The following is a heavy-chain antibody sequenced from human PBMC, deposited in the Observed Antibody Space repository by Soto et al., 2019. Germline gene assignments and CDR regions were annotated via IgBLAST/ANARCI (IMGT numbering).Heavy chain of an antibody. CDR2: ISATGDSA. CDR1: GFTFSSYA. CDR3: AKDPLGYSSRWYPNWFGP. V-gene: IGHV3-23*01. D-gene: IGHD6-13*01. Sequence: EVQLLESGGGLVQPGGSLRLSCAASGFTFSSYAMSWVRQAPGEGLECRSGISATGDSAHYADSVKGRFTVSRDNAHNRLYLKMNSLRSEDTARYYCAKDPLGYSSRWYPNWFGPWCQGTLVTVSS. J-gene: IGHJ5*02.